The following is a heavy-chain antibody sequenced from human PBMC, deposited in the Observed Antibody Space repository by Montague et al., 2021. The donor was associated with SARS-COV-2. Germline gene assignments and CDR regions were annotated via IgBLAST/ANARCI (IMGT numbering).Heavy chain of an antibody. D-gene: IGHD3-16*01. J-gene: IGHJ6*02. Sequence: SETLSLTCTVSGDSINSGTYYWNWIRQHPGKGLEWIGAISSSGSTYYNPSLKSRVTISVDTSKNQFSLNLTSVTAADTAVYYCARDLCDMLSTAYYYYYGLDVWGQGTMVTVSS. V-gene: IGHV4-39*07. CDR2: ISSSGST. CDR1: GDSINSGTYY. CDR3: ARDLCDMLSTAYYYYYGLDV.